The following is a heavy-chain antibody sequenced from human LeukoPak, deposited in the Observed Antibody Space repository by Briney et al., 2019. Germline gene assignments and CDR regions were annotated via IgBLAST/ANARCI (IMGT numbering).Heavy chain of an antibody. CDR1: GGSISSYY. Sequence: SETLSLTCTVSGGSISSYYWSWIRQPPGKGLEWIGYIYYSGSTNYNPSLKSRVTISVDMSKNQFSLKLSSVTAADTAVYYCARGPGYSYGHFDYWGQGTLVTVSS. D-gene: IGHD5-18*01. CDR3: ARGPGYSYGHFDY. V-gene: IGHV4-59*01. J-gene: IGHJ4*02. CDR2: IYYSGST.